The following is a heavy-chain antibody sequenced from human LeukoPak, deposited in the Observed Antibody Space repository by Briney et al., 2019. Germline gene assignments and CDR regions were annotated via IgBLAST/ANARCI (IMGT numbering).Heavy chain of an antibody. V-gene: IGHV1-69*13. Sequence: SVKVSCKASRGTFSRFGISWVRQAPGQGLEWMGGIIPIFGTASYAQKFQGRVTITADESTSTAYMELSSLRSEDTAVYYCAKDHLPYNSGWPAGRYYYYYYMDVWGKGTTVTVSS. D-gene: IGHD6-19*01. CDR3: AKDHLPYNSGWPAGRYYYYYYMDV. CDR2: IIPIFGTA. CDR1: RGTFSRFG. J-gene: IGHJ6*03.